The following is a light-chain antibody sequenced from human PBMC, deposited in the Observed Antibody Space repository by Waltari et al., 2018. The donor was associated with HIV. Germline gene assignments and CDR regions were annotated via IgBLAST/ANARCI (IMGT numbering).Light chain of an antibody. J-gene: IGLJ3*02. CDR2: ANN. CDR3: QSYDSRLSAWV. Sequence: QSVLTQPPSVSGAPGQRVTISCTGSNSNIRSTFDLHWYQPLPGKAPKLLIYANNNRPSGVPDRFSGSKSGASASLAITGLQAEDEADYSCQSYDSRLSAWVFGGGTKVTVL. CDR1: NSNIRSTFD. V-gene: IGLV1-40*01.